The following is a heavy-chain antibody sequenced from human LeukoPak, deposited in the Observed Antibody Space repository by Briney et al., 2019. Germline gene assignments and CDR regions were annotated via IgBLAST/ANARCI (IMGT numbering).Heavy chain of an antibody. CDR1: GFTFSSYW. CDR2: IKQDGSEK. Sequence: PGGSLRLSCAASGFTFSSYWMSWVRQAPGKGLEWVANIKQDGSEKYYVDSAKGRFTISRDNAKNSLYLQMNSLRAEDTAVYYCARDLWREVPSGFDPWGQGTLVTVSS. V-gene: IGHV3-7*01. J-gene: IGHJ5*02. CDR3: ARDLWREVPSGFDP. D-gene: IGHD1-26*01.